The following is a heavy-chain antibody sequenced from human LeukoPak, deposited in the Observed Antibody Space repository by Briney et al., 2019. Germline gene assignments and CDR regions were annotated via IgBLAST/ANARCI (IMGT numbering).Heavy chain of an antibody. CDR1: GYIFTTYW. CDR3: ATKKTATSPFDY. J-gene: IGHJ4*02. D-gene: IGHD1/OR15-1a*01. V-gene: IGHV5-51*01. Sequence: GESLKISCKGSGYIFTTYWIGWVRQMPGRGLEWMGIIYPGDSVTTYSPSLQGHVTISVDKSINTAYLQWSSLKALDTAIYYCATKKTATSPFDYWGQGTLVTVSS. CDR2: IYPGDSVT.